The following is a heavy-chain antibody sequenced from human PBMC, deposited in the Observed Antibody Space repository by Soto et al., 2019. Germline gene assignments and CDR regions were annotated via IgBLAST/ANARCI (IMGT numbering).Heavy chain of an antibody. J-gene: IGHJ6*02. CDR1: GYSFTSYW. Sequence: PGESLKISCKGSGYSFTSYWISWVRQVPGKGLEWMGRMDPSDSSANYSPSFQGHVTISADKSITTAYLQWSSLRASGTAMYYCARHRSSSNEVTYYYGMDVWAQGTTVTVSS. V-gene: IGHV5-10-1*01. D-gene: IGHD6-13*01. CDR2: MDPSDSSA. CDR3: ARHRSSSNEVTYYYGMDV.